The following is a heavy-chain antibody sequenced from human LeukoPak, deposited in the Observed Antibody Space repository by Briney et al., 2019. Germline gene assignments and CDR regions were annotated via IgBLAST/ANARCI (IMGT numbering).Heavy chain of an antibody. CDR3: ARLSAITIFGVVIANQNYYGMDV. D-gene: IGHD3-3*01. V-gene: IGHV4-39*01. Sequence: SETLSLTCNVSGGSISSSSYYWGWIRQPPGKGLEWIGSIYYSGSTYYNPSLKTRVTISVDTSKNQFSLKLSSVTAADTAVYYCARLSAITIFGVVIANQNYYGMDVWGQETTVTVSS. J-gene: IGHJ6*02. CDR1: GGSISSSSYY. CDR2: IYYSGST.